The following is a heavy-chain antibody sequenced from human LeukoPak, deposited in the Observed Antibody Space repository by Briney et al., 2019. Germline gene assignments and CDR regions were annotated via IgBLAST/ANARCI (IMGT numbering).Heavy chain of an antibody. J-gene: IGHJ5*02. V-gene: IGHV1-18*01. Sequence: ASVKVSRKASGYTSTNYGISWVRQAPGQGLEWMGWISINRGNTNYAQKFQGRVSMTTDTSTSTAYMELRGLRSDDTAMYYCARETTVTDGGWFDPWGQGTLVTVSS. CDR2: ISINRGNT. CDR3: ARETTVTDGGWFDP. D-gene: IGHD4-17*01. CDR1: GYTSTNYG.